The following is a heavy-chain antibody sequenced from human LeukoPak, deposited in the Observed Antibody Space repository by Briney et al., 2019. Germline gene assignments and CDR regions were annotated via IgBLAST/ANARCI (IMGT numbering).Heavy chain of an antibody. CDR1: GGTFSGYA. D-gene: IGHD6-19*01. J-gene: IGHJ6*03. Sequence: SVKVSCKASGGTFSGYAVSWVRQAPGQGLEWIGGISPIFDRTGYAQRFQGRVTITTDKSTSTAYMELSSLRSEDTAVYYCARGVVPGRRVFYWYMDVWGKGTTVTVSS. CDR2: ISPIFDRT. CDR3: ARGVVPGRRVFYWYMDV. V-gene: IGHV1-69*05.